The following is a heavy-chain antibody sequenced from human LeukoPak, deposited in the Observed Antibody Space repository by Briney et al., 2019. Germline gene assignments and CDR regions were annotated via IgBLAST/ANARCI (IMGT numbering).Heavy chain of an antibody. CDR3: ARDHDYGGNPDYGIDV. CDR1: GGSISSGSYY. D-gene: IGHD4-23*01. J-gene: IGHJ6*02. CDR2: IYTSGST. V-gene: IGHV4-61*02. Sequence: SETLSLTCTVSGGSISSGSYYWSWIRQPAGTGLEWIGRIYTSGSTNYNPSLKSRVTISVDTSKNQFSLKLSSVTAADTAVYYCARDHDYGGNPDYGIDVWGQGTTVTVSS.